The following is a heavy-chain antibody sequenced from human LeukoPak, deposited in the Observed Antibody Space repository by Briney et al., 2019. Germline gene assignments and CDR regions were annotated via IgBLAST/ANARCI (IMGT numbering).Heavy chain of an antibody. D-gene: IGHD5-18*01. V-gene: IGHV3-21*01. CDR1: GFTFSTHT. CDR2: ISSASTYI. J-gene: IGHJ4*02. CDR3: ARDTDGYSYGLNYFDY. Sequence: GGSLRLSCVASGFTFSTHTMNWVRQAPGKGLEWVSSISSASTYIYSADSVRGRFTIYRDNAKNSLYLQMNGLRAEDTAVYYCARDTDGYSYGLNYFDYWGQGTLVTVSS.